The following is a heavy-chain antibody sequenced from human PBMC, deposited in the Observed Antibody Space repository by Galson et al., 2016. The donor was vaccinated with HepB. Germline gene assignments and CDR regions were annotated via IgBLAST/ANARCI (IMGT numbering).Heavy chain of an antibody. CDR3: AIRVSNIVGVIADYGMDV. CDR2: INPIFGTA. V-gene: IGHV1-69*01. J-gene: IGHJ6*02. D-gene: IGHD2-15*01. Sequence: QGLEWMGGINPIFGTANYAQRFQGRVTITADESTSTAYMELSSLRSEDTAVYYCAIRVSNIVGVIADYGMDVWGQGTTVTVSS.